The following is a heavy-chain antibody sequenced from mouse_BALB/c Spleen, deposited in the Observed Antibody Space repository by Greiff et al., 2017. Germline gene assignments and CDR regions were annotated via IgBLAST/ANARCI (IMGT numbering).Heavy chain of an antibody. Sequence: EVQVVESGGGLVQPGGSLRLSCATSGFTFTDYYMSWVRQPPGKALEWLGFIRNKANGYTTEYSASVKGRFTISRDNSQSILYLQMNTLRAEDSATYYCARDLYGSSFFAYWGQGTLVTVSA. CDR1: GFTFTDYY. J-gene: IGHJ3*01. V-gene: IGHV7-3*02. CDR2: IRNKANGYTT. D-gene: IGHD1-1*01. CDR3: ARDLYGSSFFAY.